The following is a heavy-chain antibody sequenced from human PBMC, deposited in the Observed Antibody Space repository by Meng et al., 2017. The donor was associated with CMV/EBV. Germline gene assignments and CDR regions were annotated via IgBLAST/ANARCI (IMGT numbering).Heavy chain of an antibody. V-gene: IGHV3-21*01. CDR3: ARVGPRVTFVGFSFDF. J-gene: IGHJ4*02. D-gene: IGHD3/OR15-3a*01. CDR2: ITSNSDYV. CDR1: GFTFRTYN. Sequence: GESLKISCAASGFTFRTYNMNLVRQAPGRGLEWVSSITSNSDYVCYAGSVKGRFTISRDNVKNALYLQLNNVRAEDTALYYCARVGPRVTFVGFSFDFWGLGTLVTVSS.